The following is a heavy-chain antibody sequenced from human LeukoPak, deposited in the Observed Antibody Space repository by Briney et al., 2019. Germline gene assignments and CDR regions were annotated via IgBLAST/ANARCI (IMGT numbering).Heavy chain of an antibody. CDR2: IYYSGST. CDR3: ARAIRFLEDHYYMDV. V-gene: IGHV4-59*01. CDR1: GGSISSYY. D-gene: IGHD3-3*01. Sequence: PSETLSLTCTVSGGSISSYYWSWIRQPPGKGLEWIGYIYYSGSTNYNPSLKSRVTISVDTSKNQFSLKLSSVTAADTAVYYCARAIRFLEDHYYMDVWGKGTTVTVSS. J-gene: IGHJ6*03.